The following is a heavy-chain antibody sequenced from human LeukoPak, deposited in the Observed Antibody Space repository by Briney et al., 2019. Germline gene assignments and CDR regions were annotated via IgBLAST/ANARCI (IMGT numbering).Heavy chain of an antibody. D-gene: IGHD3-9*01. J-gene: IGHJ4*02. V-gene: IGHV3-30*02. CDR3: AKDRGLEYDILTGGGWPSSSGFDY. Sequence: GGSLRLSCAASGFTFSSYGMHWVRQAPGKGLEWVAFIRYDGSNKYYADSVKGRFTISRDNSKNTLYLQMNSLGAEDTAVYYCAKDRGLEYDILTGGGWPSSSGFDYWGQGTLVTVSS. CDR2: IRYDGSNK. CDR1: GFTFSSYG.